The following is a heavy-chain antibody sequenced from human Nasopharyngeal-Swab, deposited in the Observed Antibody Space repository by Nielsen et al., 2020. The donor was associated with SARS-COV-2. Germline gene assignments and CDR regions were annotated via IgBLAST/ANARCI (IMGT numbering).Heavy chain of an antibody. Sequence: WIRQPPGKGLEWGAVISYDGSNKYYADSVKGRFTISRDNSKNTLYLQMNSLRAEDTAVYYCAKDRSRDIFGVVIITYYFDYWGQGTLVTVSS. D-gene: IGHD3-3*02. V-gene: IGHV3-30*18. CDR3: AKDRSRDIFGVVIITYYFDY. J-gene: IGHJ4*02. CDR2: ISYDGSNK.